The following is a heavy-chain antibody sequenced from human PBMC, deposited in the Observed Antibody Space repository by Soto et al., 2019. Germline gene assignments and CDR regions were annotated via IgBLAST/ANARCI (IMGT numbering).Heavy chain of an antibody. CDR1: GGSISSGDYY. D-gene: IGHD3-22*01. CDR3: ARVLAGYYSQHFDY. J-gene: IGHJ4*02. CDR2: IYYSGST. V-gene: IGHV4-30-4*01. Sequence: SETLSLTCTVSGGSISSGDYYWSWIRQPPGKGLEWIGYIYYSGSTYYNPSLKSRVTISVDTSKNQFSLKLSSVTAADTAVYYCARVLAGYYSQHFDYWGQGTLVTVSS.